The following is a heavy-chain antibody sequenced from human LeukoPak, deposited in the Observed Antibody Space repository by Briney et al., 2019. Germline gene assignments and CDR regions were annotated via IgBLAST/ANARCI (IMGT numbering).Heavy chain of an antibody. D-gene: IGHD3-9*01. CDR1: GGSISSASYY. J-gene: IGHJ3*02. V-gene: IGHV4-61*02. CDR3: ARTYYDILTGLIFDAFDI. Sequence: PSETLSLTCTVSGGSISSASYYWSWIRQPAGRGLEWIGRIYTSGSTNYNPSLKSRVTISVDTSKNQFSLKLSSVTAADTAVYYCARTYYDILTGLIFDAFDIWGQGTMVTVSS. CDR2: IYTSGST.